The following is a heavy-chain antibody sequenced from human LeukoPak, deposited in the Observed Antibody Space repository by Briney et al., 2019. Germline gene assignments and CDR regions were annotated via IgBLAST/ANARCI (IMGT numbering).Heavy chain of an antibody. CDR3: ARVRFGPGGELFDY. Sequence: SETLSLTCTVSGGSISPYYWSWIRQPAGKGLEWIGRVYTSGTTNYNPSLKSRVTMSVDASKNQFSLKLASVTAADTAVHFCARVRFGPGGELFDYWGQGTLVTVSS. J-gene: IGHJ4*02. CDR1: GGSISPYY. V-gene: IGHV4-4*07. D-gene: IGHD3-3*01. CDR2: VYTSGTT.